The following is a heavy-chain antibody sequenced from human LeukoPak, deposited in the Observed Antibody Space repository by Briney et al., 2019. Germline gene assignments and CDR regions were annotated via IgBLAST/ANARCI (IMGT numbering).Heavy chain of an antibody. J-gene: IGHJ6*02. Sequence: GASVKVSCKASGYTFTSYGISWVRQAPGQGLEGMGWISAYNGNTNYAQKLQGRVTMTTDTSTSTAYMELRSLRSDDTAVYYCARDQGSGSYYYYYYGMDVWGQGTTVTVSS. V-gene: IGHV1-18*01. CDR2: ISAYNGNT. CDR1: GYTFTSYG. D-gene: IGHD3-10*01. CDR3: ARDQGSGSYYYYYYGMDV.